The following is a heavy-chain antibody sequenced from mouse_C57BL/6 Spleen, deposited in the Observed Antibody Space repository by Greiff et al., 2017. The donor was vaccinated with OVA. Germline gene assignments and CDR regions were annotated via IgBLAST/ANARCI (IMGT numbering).Heavy chain of an antibody. CDR3: TRGISGAMDD. Sequence: SGAELVRPGASVTLSCKASGYTFTDYEMHWVKQTPVHGLEWIGAIDPETGGTAYNQKFKGKAILTADKSSSTAYMELRSLTSEDSAVYYCTRGISGAMDDWGQGTSVTVSS. CDR2: IDPETGGT. J-gene: IGHJ4*01. V-gene: IGHV1-15*01. CDR1: GYTFTDYE.